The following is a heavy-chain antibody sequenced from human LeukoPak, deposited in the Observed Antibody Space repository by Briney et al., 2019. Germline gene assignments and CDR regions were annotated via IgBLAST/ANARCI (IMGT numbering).Heavy chain of an antibody. CDR3: ARDQGHYYDSSGYHTFDY. J-gene: IGHJ4*02. CDR2: IIPIFGTA. D-gene: IGHD3-22*01. V-gene: IGHV1-69*05. CDR1: GGTFSSYA. Sequence: SVKVSCKASGGTFSSYAISWVRQAPGQGLEWMGGIIPIFGTANYAQKFPGRVTITTDESTSTAYMELSSLISEDTAVYYCARDQGHYYDSSGYHTFDYWGQGALVTVSS.